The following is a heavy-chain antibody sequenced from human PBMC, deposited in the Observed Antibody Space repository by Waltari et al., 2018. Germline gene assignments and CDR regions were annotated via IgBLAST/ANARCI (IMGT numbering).Heavy chain of an antibody. V-gene: IGHV4-39*07. CDR1: GGSISSSSYY. D-gene: IGHD3-3*01. CDR3: ATAAGVRFLEWHTGGNDY. Sequence: QLQLQESGPGLVKPSETLSLTCTVSGGSISSSSYYWGWIRQPPGKGLEWIGSIYYSGRTSYNPSLKSRVTRSVDTSKNQFSRKLSSVTAADTAVYYCATAAGVRFLEWHTGGNDYWGQGTLVTVSS. J-gene: IGHJ4*02. CDR2: IYYSGRT.